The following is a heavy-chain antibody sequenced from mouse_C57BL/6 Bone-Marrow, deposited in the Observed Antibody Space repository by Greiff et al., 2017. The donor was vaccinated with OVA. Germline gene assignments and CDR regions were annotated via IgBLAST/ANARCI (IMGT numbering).Heavy chain of an antibody. CDR1: GYSITSGYY. Sequence: EVQLQQSGPGLVKPSQSLSLTCSVTGYSITSGYYWNWIRQFPGNKLEWMGYISYDGSNNYNPSLKNRISITRDTSKNQFFLKLNSVTTEDTATYYCAREWLLRDWYFDVWGTGTTVTVSS. J-gene: IGHJ1*03. CDR2: ISYDGSN. CDR3: AREWLLRDWYFDV. V-gene: IGHV3-6*01. D-gene: IGHD2-3*01.